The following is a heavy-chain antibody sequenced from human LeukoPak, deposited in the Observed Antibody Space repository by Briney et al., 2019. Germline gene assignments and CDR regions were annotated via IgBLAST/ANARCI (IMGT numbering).Heavy chain of an antibody. CDR2: VSNSGDYI. D-gene: IGHD2-8*01. CDR3: ARALIGYYFDY. Sequence: GGSLRLSCAASGFTFSSYSMNWVRQAPGKGLEWVSSVSNSGDYIHYADSVKGRFTISRDNSKNSLYLQMNGLRAEDTAVYYCARALIGYYFDYWGQGTLVTVSS. V-gene: IGHV3-21*06. CDR1: GFTFSSYS. J-gene: IGHJ4*02.